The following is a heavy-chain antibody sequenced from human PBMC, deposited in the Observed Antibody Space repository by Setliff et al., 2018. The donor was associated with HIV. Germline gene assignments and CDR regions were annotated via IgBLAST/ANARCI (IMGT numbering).Heavy chain of an antibody. CDR2: IYHSGNT. Sequence: SETLSLTCAVYGGPLSGYYWSWIRQPPEKGLEWIGEIYHSGNTNYNPSLKSRVTISVDMSKNQVSLKVSSVTAADTAVYYCAGCITGTTHWFDPWGQGTLVTVSS. V-gene: IGHV4-34*01. D-gene: IGHD1-20*01. CDR3: AGCITGTTHWFDP. J-gene: IGHJ5*02. CDR1: GGPLSGYY.